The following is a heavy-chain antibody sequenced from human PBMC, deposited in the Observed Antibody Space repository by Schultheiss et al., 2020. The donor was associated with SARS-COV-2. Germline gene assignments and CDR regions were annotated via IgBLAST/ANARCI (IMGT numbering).Heavy chain of an antibody. Sequence: SETLSLTCTVSGGSISSYYWSWIRQPPGKGLEWIGEINHSGSTNYNPSLKSRVTISVDTSKNQFSLKLNSVTAADTAVYYCARPHYCSATFCTGPFQYWGQGNVVTVSS. CDR2: INHSGST. D-gene: IGHD2-15*01. CDR3: ARPHYCSATFCTGPFQY. J-gene: IGHJ1*01. V-gene: IGHV4-34*01. CDR1: GGSISSYY.